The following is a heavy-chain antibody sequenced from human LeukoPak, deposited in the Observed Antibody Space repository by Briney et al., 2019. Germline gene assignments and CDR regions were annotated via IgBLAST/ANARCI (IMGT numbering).Heavy chain of an antibody. CDR3: ARHRITLVRGVIMNFDY. Sequence: SETLSLTCTVSGGSISSGSYYWSWIRQPAGKGLEWIGRIYTSGSTNYNPSLKSRVTISVDTSKNQFSLKLSSVTAADTAVYYCARHRITLVRGVIMNFDYWGQGSLVTVSS. J-gene: IGHJ4*02. CDR2: IYTSGST. D-gene: IGHD3-10*01. V-gene: IGHV4-61*02. CDR1: GGSISSGSYY.